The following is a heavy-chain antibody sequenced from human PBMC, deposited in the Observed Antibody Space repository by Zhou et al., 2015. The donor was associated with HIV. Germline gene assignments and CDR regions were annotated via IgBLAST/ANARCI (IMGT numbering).Heavy chain of an antibody. J-gene: IGHJ4*02. CDR1: GFTFGDYA. V-gene: IGHV3-23*04. CDR3: VNDINFRIDS. CDR2: LGGSGTST. D-gene: IGHD3-3*01. Sequence: EVQLVESGGGLVKPGRSLRLSCTASGFTFGDYAMSWFRQAPGKGLEWVSSVLGGSGTSTRYADSVKGRFTISRDKSKNTVYLQMNTLRAEDTAIYYCVNDINFRIDSWGQGTLVTVSS.